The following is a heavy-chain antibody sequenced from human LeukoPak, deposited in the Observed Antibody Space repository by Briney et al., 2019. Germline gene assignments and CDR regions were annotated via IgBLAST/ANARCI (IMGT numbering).Heavy chain of an antibody. D-gene: IGHD5-12*01. V-gene: IGHV3-15*01. CDR2: IKSKTDGGTT. Sequence: PGGSLRLSCAASGFTFSNAWMSWVRQAPGKGLERVGRIKSKTDGGTTDYAAPVKGRFTISRDDSKNTLYLQMNSLRAEDTAVYYCAKAGPGVRGYSGYDRFDYWGQGTLVTVSS. J-gene: IGHJ4*02. CDR3: AKAGPGVRGYSGYDRFDY. CDR1: GFTFSNAW.